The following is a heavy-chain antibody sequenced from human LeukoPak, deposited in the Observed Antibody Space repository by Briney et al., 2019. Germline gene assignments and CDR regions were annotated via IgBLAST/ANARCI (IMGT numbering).Heavy chain of an antibody. V-gene: IGHV3-53*01. D-gene: IGHD2/OR15-2a*01. J-gene: IGHJ3*02. Sequence: GGSLRLSCAASGFTVSSNYMSWVRRAPGKGLEWVSVIYSGGSTYYADSVKGRFTISRDNSKNTLYLQMNSLRAEDTAVYYCARDSFHSTTDAFDIWGQGTMVTVSS. CDR2: IYSGGST. CDR1: GFTVSSNY. CDR3: ARDSFHSTTDAFDI.